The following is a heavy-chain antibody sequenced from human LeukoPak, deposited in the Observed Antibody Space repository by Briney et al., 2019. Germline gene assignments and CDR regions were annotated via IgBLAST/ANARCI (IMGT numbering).Heavy chain of an antibody. CDR2: ISTGGSTI. CDR1: GFAFSSYE. D-gene: IGHD3-10*01. V-gene: IGHV3-48*03. CDR3: ARDRYYGSGILDV. Sequence: GGPLRLSCAASGFAFSSYEMNWARQAPGRGLEWVSYISTGGSTIHYADSVKGRFTISRDNAKNPLYLQMNSLRAEDTAVYYCARDRYYGSGILDVWGQGTTVIPSS. J-gene: IGHJ6*02.